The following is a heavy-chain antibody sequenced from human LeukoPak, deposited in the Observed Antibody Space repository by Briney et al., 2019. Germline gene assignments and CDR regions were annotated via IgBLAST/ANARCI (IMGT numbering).Heavy chain of an antibody. CDR2: IYHSGST. D-gene: IGHD3-10*01. CDR1: GYSISSGYY. V-gene: IGHV4-38-2*02. CDR3: ARGEMVRGVIAALDAFDI. Sequence: PSETLSLTCTVSGYSISSGYYWGWIRQPPGKGLEWIGSIYHSGSTYYNPSLKSRVTISVDTSKNQFSLKLSSVTAADTAVYYCARGEMVRGVIAALDAFDIWGQGTMVTVSS. J-gene: IGHJ3*02.